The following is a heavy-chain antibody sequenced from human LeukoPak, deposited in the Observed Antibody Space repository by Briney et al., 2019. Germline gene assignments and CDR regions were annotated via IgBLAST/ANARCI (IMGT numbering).Heavy chain of an antibody. Sequence: GGSLRLSCAASGFTFSSYSMNWVRQAPGKGLEWVSSISSSSSYIYYADSVKGRFTISRDNAKNSLYLQMNSLRVEDTAVYYCARDSSRRGGAGGYYFDYWGQGTLVTVSS. D-gene: IGHD2-21*01. CDR3: ARDSSRRGGAGGYYFDY. CDR2: ISSSSSYI. CDR1: GFTFSSYS. V-gene: IGHV3-21*01. J-gene: IGHJ4*02.